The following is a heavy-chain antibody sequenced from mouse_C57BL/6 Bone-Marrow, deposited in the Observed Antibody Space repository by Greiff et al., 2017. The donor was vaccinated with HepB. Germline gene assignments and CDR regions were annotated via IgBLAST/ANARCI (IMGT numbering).Heavy chain of an antibody. J-gene: IGHJ4*01. CDR3: ARSALQRDAMDY. CDR1: GYTFTSYW. Sequence: QVQLQQPGTELVKPGASVKLSCKASGYTFTSYWMHWVKQRPGQGLEWIGNINPSNGGSNYNEKFKSKATLTVDKSSSTAYMQLSSLTSEDSAVYYCARSALQRDAMDYWGQGTSVTVSS. CDR2: INPSNGGS. V-gene: IGHV1-53*01.